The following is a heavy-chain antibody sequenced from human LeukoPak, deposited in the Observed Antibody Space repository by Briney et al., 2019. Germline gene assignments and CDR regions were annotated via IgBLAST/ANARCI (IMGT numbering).Heavy chain of an antibody. CDR3: AKDATYSSGWTDY. J-gene: IGHJ4*02. CDR1: GFTVSSNY. V-gene: IGHV3-53*05. CDR2: IYSGGST. D-gene: IGHD6-19*01. Sequence: GGSLRLSCAASGFTVSSNYMSWVRQAPGKGLEWVSVIYSGGSTYYADSVKGRFTISRDNSKNSLYLQMNSLRAEDTALYYCAKDATYSSGWTDYWGQGTLVTVSS.